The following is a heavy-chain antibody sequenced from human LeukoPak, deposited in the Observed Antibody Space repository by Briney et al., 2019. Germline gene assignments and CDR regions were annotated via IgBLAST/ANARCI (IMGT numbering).Heavy chain of an antibody. D-gene: IGHD3-22*01. V-gene: IGHV1-46*01. Sequence: ASVKVSCKASGYTFTGYYMHWVRQAPGQGLEWMGIINPSGGSTSYAQKFQGRVTMTRDMSTSTVCMELSSLRSEDTAVYYCARGLDSSGYTATFGAFDIWGQGTMVTVSS. CDR1: GYTFTGYY. CDR2: INPSGGST. CDR3: ARGLDSSGYTATFGAFDI. J-gene: IGHJ3*02.